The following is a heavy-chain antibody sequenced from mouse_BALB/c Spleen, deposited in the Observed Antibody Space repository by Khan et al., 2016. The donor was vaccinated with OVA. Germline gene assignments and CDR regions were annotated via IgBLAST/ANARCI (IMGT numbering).Heavy chain of an antibody. CDR2: INTYTGEP. CDR3: ARPPHFSYVMVY. V-gene: IGHV9-3-1*01. Sequence: QIQLVQSGPELKKPGETVKISCKVSGNTFTNYGMIWVKQAPGKGLKWMGWINTYTGEPTYADDFRGRFAFSLETSASTAYLQINNLKNEDTATYFCARPPHFSYVMVYWGQGTSVTVSS. J-gene: IGHJ4*01. CDR1: GNTFTNYG.